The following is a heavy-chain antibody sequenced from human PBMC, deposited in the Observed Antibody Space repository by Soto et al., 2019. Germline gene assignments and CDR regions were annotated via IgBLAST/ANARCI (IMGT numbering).Heavy chain of an antibody. Sequence: GSLRLSCAASGFTFSSYSMNWVRQAPGKGQEWVLYIISSSSTIFYAVSVKGRFTISRDNAKNSLFLQMNSLRAEDTAVYYCARVVVVPAAGLYYYYYYMDVWGKGTTVTVSS. V-gene: IGHV3-48*01. CDR3: ARVVVVPAAGLYYYYYYMDV. D-gene: IGHD2-2*01. CDR2: IISSSSTI. CDR1: GFTFSSYS. J-gene: IGHJ6*03.